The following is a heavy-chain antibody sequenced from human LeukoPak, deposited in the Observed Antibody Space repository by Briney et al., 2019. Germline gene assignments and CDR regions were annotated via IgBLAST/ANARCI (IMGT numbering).Heavy chain of an antibody. CDR2: MNPNSGNK. J-gene: IGHJ6*03. Sequence: AASVKVSCKASGYSFTNFDINWVRQATGQGLEWMGWMNPNSGNKGYAQKFQGRVTMTMNTSITTAYMELSSLRSEDTAVYYCARGPQRRGDYYYMDVWGRGTTVTVSS. CDR3: ARGPQRRGDYYYMDV. D-gene: IGHD6-25*01. CDR1: GYSFTNFD. V-gene: IGHV1-8*01.